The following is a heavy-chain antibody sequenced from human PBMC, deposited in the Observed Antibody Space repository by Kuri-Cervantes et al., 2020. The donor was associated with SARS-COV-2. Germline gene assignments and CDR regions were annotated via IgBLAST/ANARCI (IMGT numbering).Heavy chain of an antibody. CDR3: ARQNILDSAWFDP. Sequence: GSLRLCCTVSGGSISSSNYYWGWIRQSPGKGLEWIGSVYYDGSTYFNPSLKSRVTISLDTSKNHFSLRLTSVTAADTAVYYCARQNILDSAWFDPWGQGTLVTVSS. J-gene: IGHJ5*02. V-gene: IGHV4-39*01. CDR1: GGSISSSNYY. D-gene: IGHD5-12*01. CDR2: VYYDGST.